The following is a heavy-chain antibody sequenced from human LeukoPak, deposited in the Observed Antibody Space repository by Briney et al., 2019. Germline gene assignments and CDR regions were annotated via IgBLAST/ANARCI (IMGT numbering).Heavy chain of an antibody. D-gene: IGHD6-13*01. CDR3: TRTNIASPGTD. V-gene: IGHV3-9*01. Sequence: GGSLRLSCAASGFTFDDYAMHWVRQAPGKGLEWVSGISWNSGSIGYADSVKGRFTISRDSAKNSLYLQMNSLRAEDTAMYYCTRTNIASPGTDWGLGTLVTVSS. J-gene: IGHJ4*02. CDR1: GFTFDDYA. CDR2: ISWNSGSI.